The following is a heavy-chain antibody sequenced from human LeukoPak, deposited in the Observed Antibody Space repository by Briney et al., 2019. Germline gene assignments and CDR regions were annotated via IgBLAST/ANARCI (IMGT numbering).Heavy chain of an antibody. CDR1: GYTLTELS. J-gene: IGHJ4*02. D-gene: IGHD2-2*01. Sequence: ASVKVSCKVSGYTLTELSMHWVRQAPGKGLEWVGGFDPEDGETIYAQKFQGRVTMTEDTSTDTAYMELSSLRSEDTAVYYCTTDLGYCSSTSCYSIGWGQGTLVTVSS. V-gene: IGHV1-24*01. CDR3: TTDLGYCSSTSCYSIG. CDR2: FDPEDGET.